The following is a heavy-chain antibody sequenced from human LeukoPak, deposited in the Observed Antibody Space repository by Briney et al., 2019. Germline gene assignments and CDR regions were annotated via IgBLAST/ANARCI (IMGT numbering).Heavy chain of an antibody. CDR1: GGSFSGYY. D-gene: IGHD2-2*01. J-gene: IGHJ3*02. CDR3: ARDRSDQYAFDI. CDR2: INHSGST. Sequence: SETLSLTCAVYGGSFSGYYWSWIRQPPGKGLEWIGEINHSGSTNYNPSLKSRVTIPVDTSKNQFSLKLTSVTAADTAVYYCARDRSDQYAFDIWGQGTMVTVSS. V-gene: IGHV4-34*01.